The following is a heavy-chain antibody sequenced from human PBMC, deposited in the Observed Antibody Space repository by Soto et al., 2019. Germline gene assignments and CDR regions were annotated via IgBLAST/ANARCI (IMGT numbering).Heavy chain of an antibody. CDR1: GFTFSSYA. CDR3: ARGYYDYVWGTNYGMDV. J-gene: IGHJ6*02. CDR2: ISYDGSNK. Sequence: QVQLVESGGGVVQPGRSLRLSCAASGFTFSSYAMHWVRQAPGKGLEWVAVISYDGSNKYYADSVKGRFTISRDNSKNTLYQQMNSLRAEDTAVYYCARGYYDYVWGTNYGMDVWGQGTTVTVSS. V-gene: IGHV3-30-3*01. D-gene: IGHD3-16*01.